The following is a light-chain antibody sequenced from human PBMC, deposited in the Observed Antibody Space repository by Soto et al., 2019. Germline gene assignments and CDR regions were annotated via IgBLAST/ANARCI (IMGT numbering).Light chain of an antibody. Sequence: QSALTQPASVSGSPGQSITISCTGTSSDVGGYNYVSWYQQQSGKAPKLIIYEDISRASGVSNRFSGSKSGNTASLTISGLQAEDEADYSCSSFTTSSLYVFGTGTQLTVL. J-gene: IGLJ1*01. CDR1: SSDVGGYNY. CDR3: SSFTTSSLYV. V-gene: IGLV2-14*01. CDR2: EDI.